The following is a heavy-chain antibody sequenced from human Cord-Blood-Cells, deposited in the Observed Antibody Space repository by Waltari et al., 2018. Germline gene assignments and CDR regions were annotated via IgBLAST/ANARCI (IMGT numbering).Heavy chain of an antibody. J-gene: IGHJ3*02. D-gene: IGHD5-12*01. CDR1: GFTFSSYA. CDR2: ISYDGSNK. Sequence: QVQLVESGGGVVQPGRSLRLSCAASGFTFSSYAMHWVRQAPGKGLEWVAVISYDGSNKYYADSVKGRFTISRDNSKNTLYLQMNSLRAEDTAVYYCARHSGYDFMMDAFDIWGQGTMVTVSS. CDR3: ARHSGYDFMMDAFDI. V-gene: IGHV3-30-3*01.